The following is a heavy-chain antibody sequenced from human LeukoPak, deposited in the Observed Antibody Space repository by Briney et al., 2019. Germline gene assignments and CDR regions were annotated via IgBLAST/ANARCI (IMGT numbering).Heavy chain of an antibody. J-gene: IGHJ4*02. V-gene: IGHV4-59*01. CDR3: ARVVNYYDSSGYDWYYFDY. D-gene: IGHD3-22*01. Sequence: SETLSLTCTVSGGSISGYYWSWIRQPPGKGLEWIGYIYYSGSTNYNPSLKSRVTISVDTSKNQFSLKLSSVTAADTAVYYCARVVNYYDSSGYDWYYFDYWGQGTLVTVSS. CDR1: GGSISGYY. CDR2: IYYSGST.